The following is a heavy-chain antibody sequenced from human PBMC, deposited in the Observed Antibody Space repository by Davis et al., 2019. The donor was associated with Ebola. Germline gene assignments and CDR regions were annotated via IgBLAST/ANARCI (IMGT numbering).Heavy chain of an antibody. CDR2: ISYDGSVT. J-gene: IGHJ4*02. V-gene: IGHV3-30-3*01. CDR3: ARQYTDSSGRRLDY. D-gene: IGHD6-6*01. CDR1: GVTFSSFA. Sequence: GASLNISCAASGVTFSSFAMHLVRQAPGKGLEWVSVISYDGSVTYHVDPVKSRFTSPRDNSKDTLYLQMNTLRAEDTAVYYCARQYTDSSGRRLDYWSQGTLVTVSS.